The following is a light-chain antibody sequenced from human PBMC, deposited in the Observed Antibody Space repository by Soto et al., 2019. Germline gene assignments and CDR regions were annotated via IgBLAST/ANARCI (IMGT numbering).Light chain of an antibody. V-gene: IGKV3-11*01. CDR2: DAS. CDR3: RQRSNWPPLT. J-gene: IGKJ4*01. Sequence: EIVLTQSPDTLSLSPGERATLSCRASQSVANFLAWYQHKPGQAPRLLIYDASNRATGIPARFSGSGSGTDFTLTISSLEPEDFAVYYCRQRSNWPPLTFGGGTKVEIK. CDR1: QSVANF.